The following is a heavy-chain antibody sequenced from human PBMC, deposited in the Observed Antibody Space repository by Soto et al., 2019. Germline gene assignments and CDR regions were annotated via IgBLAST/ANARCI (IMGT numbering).Heavy chain of an antibody. V-gene: IGHV3-23*01. CDR1: GFNFSIYS. CDR3: AIDSDGGY. CDR2: ISATTGNT. D-gene: IGHD2-15*01. Sequence: GGSLRLSCAASGFNFSIYSMIWVRQAPGKGLEWVSGISATTGNTYYTNSVKGRFTISRDNFENTLFLQMNNLRAEDTALYYCAIDSDGGYWGQGTQVTVSS. J-gene: IGHJ4*02.